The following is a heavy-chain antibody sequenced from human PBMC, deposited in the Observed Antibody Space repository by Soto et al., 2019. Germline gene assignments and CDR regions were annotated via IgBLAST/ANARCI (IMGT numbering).Heavy chain of an antibody. CDR3: ARGSRGNNHQDY. Sequence: ASVKVSCKASGYTFTGYYMHCVRQAPGQGLEWIGWINPNSGGTNYAQMFQGRVTMTRDTSISTAFMELSRLRSDDTAVYYCARGSRGNNHQDYWGRGTLVTVSS. CDR1: GYTFTGYY. J-gene: IGHJ4*02. V-gene: IGHV1-2*02. CDR2: INPNSGGT. D-gene: IGHD2-2*01.